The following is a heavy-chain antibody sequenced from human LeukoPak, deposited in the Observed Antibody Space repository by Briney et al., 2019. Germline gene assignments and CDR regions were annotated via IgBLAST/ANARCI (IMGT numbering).Heavy chain of an antibody. J-gene: IGHJ4*02. Sequence: SETLSLTCAVYGGSFSGYYWSWIRQPPGKGLEWIGEINHSGSTNYNPSLKSRVTISVDTSKNQFFLKLSSVTAADTAVYYCAREGYYGSDYFDYWGQGTLVTVSS. CDR2: INHSGST. D-gene: IGHD3-10*01. CDR3: AREGYYGSDYFDY. CDR1: GGSFSGYY. V-gene: IGHV4-34*01.